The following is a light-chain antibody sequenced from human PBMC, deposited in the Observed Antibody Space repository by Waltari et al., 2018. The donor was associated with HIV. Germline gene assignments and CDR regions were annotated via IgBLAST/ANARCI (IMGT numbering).Light chain of an antibody. CDR2: DVS. J-gene: IGLJ1*01. V-gene: IGLV2-14*01. CDR3: SSYTSTYV. CDR1: SSDVGGYNY. Sequence: QSALTQPASVSGYPGQSITISCTGTSSDVGGYNYVSWYQQHPGKAPKLMIYDVSNRPSGVSNRFSGSKSGNTASLIISGLQAEDEADYYCSSYTSTYVFGTGTKVTVL.